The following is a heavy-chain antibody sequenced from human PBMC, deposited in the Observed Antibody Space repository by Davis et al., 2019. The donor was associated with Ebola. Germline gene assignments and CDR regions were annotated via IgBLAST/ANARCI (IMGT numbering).Heavy chain of an antibody. CDR1: GFTVSSNY. V-gene: IGHV3-66*01. Sequence: PGGSLRLSCAASGFTVSSNYMSWVRRLQGRGWSGSQLFIAVVAHTTDSVKGRFTISRDNSKNTLYLQMNSLRAEDTAVYYCARGLVYGDSRVWYYYGMDVWGQGTTVTVSS. CDR2: FIAVVA. J-gene: IGHJ6*02. D-gene: IGHD4-17*01. CDR3: ARGLVYGDSRVWYYYGMDV.